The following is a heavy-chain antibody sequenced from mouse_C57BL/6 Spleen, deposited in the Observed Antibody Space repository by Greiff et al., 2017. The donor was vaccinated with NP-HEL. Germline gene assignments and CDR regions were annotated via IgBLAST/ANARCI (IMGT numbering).Heavy chain of an antibody. CDR2: IDPSDSYT. J-gene: IGHJ4*01. V-gene: IGHV1-50*01. D-gene: IGHD3-1*01. CDR3: ARDGQTRTEAMDY. CDR1: GYTFTSYW. Sequence: QVQLQQPGAELVKPGASVKLSCKASGYTFTSYWMQWVKQRPGQGLEWIGEIDPSDSYTNYNQKFKGKATLTVDTSSSTAYMQLSSLTSADSAVYYWARDGQTRTEAMDYWGQRTSVTVSS.